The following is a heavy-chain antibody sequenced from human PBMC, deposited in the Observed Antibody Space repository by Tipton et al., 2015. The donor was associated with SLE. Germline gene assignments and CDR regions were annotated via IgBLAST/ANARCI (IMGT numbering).Heavy chain of an antibody. CDR2: IYTSGST. Sequence: TLSLTCTVSGGSISSSSYYWGWIRQPPGKGLEWIGRIYTSGSTNYNPSLKSRVTMSVDTSKNQFSLKLSSVTAADTAVYYCAREWYDSSGEPRAYYFDYWGQGTLVTVSS. CDR3: AREWYDSSGEPRAYYFDY. D-gene: IGHD3-22*01. CDR1: GGSISSSSYY. J-gene: IGHJ4*02. V-gene: IGHV4-61*02.